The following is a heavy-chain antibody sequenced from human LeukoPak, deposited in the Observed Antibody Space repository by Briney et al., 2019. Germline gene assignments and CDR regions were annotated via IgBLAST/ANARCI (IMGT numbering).Heavy chain of an antibody. CDR1: GFTFSSYS. Sequence: PGGSLRLSCAASGFTFSSYSMNWVRQAPGKGLEWVSSISSSSSYIYYADSVKGLFTISRDNANNSLYLQMNSLRAEDTAVYYCAREGDDAFDIWGQGTMVTVSS. CDR3: AREGDDAFDI. J-gene: IGHJ3*02. CDR2: ISSSSSYI. V-gene: IGHV3-21*01.